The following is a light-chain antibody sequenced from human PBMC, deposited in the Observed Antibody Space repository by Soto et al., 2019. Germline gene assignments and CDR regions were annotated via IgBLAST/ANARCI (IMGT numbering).Light chain of an antibody. CDR2: GAS. V-gene: IGKV3-20*01. CDR1: QSVSSSY. CDR3: KQYGSSPPYT. J-gene: IGKJ2*01. Sequence: EMVLTQSPGTLSLSPGERATLSCRASQSVSSSYLAWYQQKPGQAPRLLIYGASSRATGIPDRFSGSGSGTDFTLTISRLEPEDFSVYYCKQYGSSPPYTFGQVTKLEIK.